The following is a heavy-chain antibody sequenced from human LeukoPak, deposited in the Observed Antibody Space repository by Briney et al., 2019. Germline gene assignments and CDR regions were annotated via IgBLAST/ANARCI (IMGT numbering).Heavy chain of an antibody. CDR2: IKQDGSEK. CDR1: GFTLSSYW. D-gene: IGHD3-22*01. J-gene: IGHJ3*02. Sequence: GGSLRLSCAASGFTLSSYWMSWVRQAPGKGLEWVANIKQDGSEKNYVDSVKGRFTISRDNAKNSLYLQMNSLRTEDTAVYYCERDRGTYYYDSSSHYDAFDIWGQGTMVTVS. CDR3: ERDRGTYYYDSSSHYDAFDI. V-gene: IGHV3-7*01.